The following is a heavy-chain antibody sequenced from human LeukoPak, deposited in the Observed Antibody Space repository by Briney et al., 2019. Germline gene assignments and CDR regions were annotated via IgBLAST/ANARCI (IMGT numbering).Heavy chain of an antibody. D-gene: IGHD6-6*01. CDR1: GGSISSSSYY. CDR3: ARVEYSSSSGEYYYYMDV. V-gene: IGHV4-39*01. J-gene: IGHJ6*03. CDR2: IYYSGST. Sequence: PSETLSLTCTVSGGSISSSSYYWGWIRQPPGKGLERIGSIYYSGSTYYNPSLKSRVTISVDTSKNQFSLKLSSVTAADTAVYYCARVEYSSSSGEYYYYMDVWGKGTTVTVSS.